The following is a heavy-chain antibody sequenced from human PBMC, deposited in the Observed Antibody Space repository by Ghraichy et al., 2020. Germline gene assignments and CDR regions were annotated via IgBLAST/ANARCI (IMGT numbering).Heavy chain of an antibody. Sequence: GGSLRLSCSASGFSLRTSAMYWVRQAPGKGLEYVSAIGSDGLSIDYADSVKGRFAVSRDNSKNTLYLQMSSLRPEDTAMYYCVKVVHRKNSWLGYADFWGQGTLDTVSS. J-gene: IGHJ4*02. CDR1: GFSLRTSA. D-gene: IGHD5-18*01. CDR3: VKVVHRKNSWLGYADF. CDR2: IGSDGLSI. V-gene: IGHV3-64D*06.